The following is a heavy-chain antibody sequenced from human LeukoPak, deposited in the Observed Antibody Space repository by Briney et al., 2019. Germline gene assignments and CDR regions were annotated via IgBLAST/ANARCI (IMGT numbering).Heavy chain of an antibody. CDR2: INHSGST. J-gene: IGHJ4*02. V-gene: IGHV4-34*01. CDR1: GGSFSGYY. Sequence: PSETLSLTCAVYGGSFSGYYWSWIRQPPGKGLEWIGEINHSGSTNYNPSLKSRVTISVDTSKNQSSLKLSSVTAADTAVYYCARVRGYSYGIFDYWGQGTLVTVSS. CDR3: ARVRGYSYGIFDY. D-gene: IGHD5-18*01.